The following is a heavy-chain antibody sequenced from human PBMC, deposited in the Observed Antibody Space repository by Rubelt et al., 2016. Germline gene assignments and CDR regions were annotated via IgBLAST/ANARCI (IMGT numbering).Heavy chain of an antibody. CDR2: IYYSGST. CDR1: GGSIRSHY. CDR3: ARLYGSGSYAAGGAFDI. J-gene: IGHJ3*02. Sequence: QVQLQESGPGLVKPSETLSLTCTVSGGSIRSHYWSWIRQPPGKGLEWLGYIYYSGSTIYNPSLKVLFSLSVDSSKNPFSLKLGSVTAPDTAWDYCARLYGSGSYAAGGAFDIWGQGTTVTVSS. V-gene: IGHV4-59*08. D-gene: IGHD3-10*01.